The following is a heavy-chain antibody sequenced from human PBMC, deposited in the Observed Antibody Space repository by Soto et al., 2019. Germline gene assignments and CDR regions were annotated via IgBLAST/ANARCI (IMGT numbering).Heavy chain of an antibody. CDR2: INPYNGNT. V-gene: IGHV1-18*01. D-gene: IGHD3-16*01. J-gene: IGHJ4*02. CDR3: ARDWFGIDY. Sequence: QVQLVQSGAEVKKPGASVKVSCKASGYTFTSYGISWVRQAPGQGLEWMGWINPYNGNTKYAPKLQGRVTMTTDTSTNTAYMALRSLRSDDTAVYYCARDWFGIDYWGQGTLVTVSS. CDR1: GYTFTSYG.